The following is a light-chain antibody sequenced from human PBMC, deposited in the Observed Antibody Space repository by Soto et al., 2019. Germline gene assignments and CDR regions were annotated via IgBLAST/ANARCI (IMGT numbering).Light chain of an antibody. Sequence: QSALTQPASVSGSPGQSIPISCTGTSSDVGGYNYVSWYQQHPGKAPTLMLYDVSSRPPGVSNRFSGSKSGNTASLTISGLQAEDEADYYCSSDTSSGRHVVVGGGTKLTVL. CDR2: DVS. CDR1: SSDVGGYNY. V-gene: IGLV2-14*01. CDR3: SSDTSSGRHVV. J-gene: IGLJ2*01.